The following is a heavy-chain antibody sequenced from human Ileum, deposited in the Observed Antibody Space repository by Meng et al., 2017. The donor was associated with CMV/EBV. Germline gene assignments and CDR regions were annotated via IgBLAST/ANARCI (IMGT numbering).Heavy chain of an antibody. CDR1: GYTFTSNN. J-gene: IGHJ4*02. D-gene: IGHD1-26*01. V-gene: IGHV7-4-1*02. CDR2: IDTNTGNP. Sequence: SCKTSGYTFTSNNLLWVRQAPGQGPEWMGWIDTNTGNPTYAQGFTGRFVFSLDTSVKTAYLQISSLKAEDTAVYYCARDGLSGRYFDYWGQGTLVTVSS. CDR3: ARDGLSGRYFDY.